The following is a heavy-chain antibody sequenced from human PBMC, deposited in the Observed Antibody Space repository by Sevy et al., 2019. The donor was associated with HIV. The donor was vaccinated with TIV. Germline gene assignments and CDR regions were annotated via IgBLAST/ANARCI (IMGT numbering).Heavy chain of an antibody. CDR2: INPNSGGT. CDR3: ARDPGDYDFWSALFGPYYYYGMDV. CDR1: GYTFTGYY. D-gene: IGHD3-3*01. V-gene: IGHV1-2*02. Sequence: ASVKVSCKASGYTFTGYYMHWVRQAPGQGLEWMGWINPNSGGTNYEQKLQGRVTMTRDTSISTAYMELSRMRSDDKAVYYCARDPGDYDFWSALFGPYYYYGMDVWGQGTTVTVSS. J-gene: IGHJ6*02.